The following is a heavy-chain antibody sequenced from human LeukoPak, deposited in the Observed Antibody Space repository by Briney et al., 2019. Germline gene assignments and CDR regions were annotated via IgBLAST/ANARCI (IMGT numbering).Heavy chain of an antibody. V-gene: IGHV3-43*02. D-gene: IGHD6-13*01. J-gene: IGHJ5*02. CDR1: GFTFDDYA. Sequence: GGSLRLSCAASGFTFDDYAMHWVRQAPGKGLECVSVISGDGDTTYYADSVKGRFTISRDNAKNSLYLQMNSLRAEDTAVYYCARIAYSSSWPNWFDPWGQGTLVTVSS. CDR2: ISGDGDTT. CDR3: ARIAYSSSWPNWFDP.